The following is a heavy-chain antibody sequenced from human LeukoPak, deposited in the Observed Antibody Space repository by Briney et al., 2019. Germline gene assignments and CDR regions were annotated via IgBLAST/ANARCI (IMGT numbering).Heavy chain of an antibody. CDR3: ARWGNDYSQFDS. D-gene: IGHD4-11*01. J-gene: IGHJ4*02. CDR2: IRSKANNYAT. V-gene: IGHV3-73*01. CDR1: GFTFSGSA. Sequence: GGSLRLSCAASGFTFSGSAMHWVRQASGKGLEWVGRIRSKANNYATAYAASVKGRFTISRDDSKNTAYLQMNSLKTEDTAVYFCARWGNDYSQFDSWGQGTLVTVS.